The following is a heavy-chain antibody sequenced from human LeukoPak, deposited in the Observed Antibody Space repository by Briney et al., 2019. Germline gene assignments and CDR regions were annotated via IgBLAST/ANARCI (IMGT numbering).Heavy chain of an antibody. CDR3: ANGGSNWCASWFDP. V-gene: IGHV3-23*01. CDR1: GFTFSSYG. J-gene: IGHJ5*02. D-gene: IGHD6-13*01. Sequence: GGSLRLSCAASGFTFSSYGMNWVRQAPGKGLEWVSGISDSGVGTKHADSVKGRFTISRDNSKNTLYLQMTSLRAEDTAVYYCANGGSNWCASWFDPWGQGILVTVSS. CDR2: ISDSGVGT.